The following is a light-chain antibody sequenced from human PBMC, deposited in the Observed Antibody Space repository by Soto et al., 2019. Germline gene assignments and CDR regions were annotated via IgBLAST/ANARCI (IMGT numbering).Light chain of an antibody. J-gene: IGKJ2*01. CDR2: AAS. V-gene: IGKV1-39*01. CDR1: QSISNN. CDR3: QQSYGPPYT. Sequence: EMTQSPSSLSASVADRVTITCRARQSISNNLNWYQFKPGKAPKLLIYAASNLQSGVPSRFSGSGSGKDFALTISSLQPEDSATYYCQQSYGPPYTCGLGTKLEIK.